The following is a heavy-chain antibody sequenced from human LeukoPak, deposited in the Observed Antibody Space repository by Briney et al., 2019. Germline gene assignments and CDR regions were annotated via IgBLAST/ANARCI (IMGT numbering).Heavy chain of an antibody. CDR2: IYYSGST. J-gene: IGHJ4*02. D-gene: IGHD5-12*01. CDR3: ARVSGYDWESFYDY. Sequence: PSETLSLTCAVYGGSFSSYYRSWIRQPPGKGLEWIGYIYYSGSTNYNPSLKSRVTISVDTSKKQFSLKLRSVTAADTAVYYCARVSGYDWESFYDYWGQGTLVTVSS. CDR1: GGSFSSYY. V-gene: IGHV4-59*01.